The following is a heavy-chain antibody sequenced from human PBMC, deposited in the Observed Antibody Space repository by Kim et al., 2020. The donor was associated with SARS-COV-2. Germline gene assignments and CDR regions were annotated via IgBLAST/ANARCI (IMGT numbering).Heavy chain of an antibody. J-gene: IGHJ4*02. CDR3: VRDSGWYW. Sequence: GGSLRLSCAASGFTVGSNYMSWVRQAPGKGLEWVSVIYTGGSTHYADSVKGRFTTSRDNSKNTLYLQMNSLRVEDMAVYYCVRDSGWYWGGQGTPVIVSS. D-gene: IGHD6-19*01. V-gene: IGHV3-53*01. CDR2: IYTGGST. CDR1: GFTVGSNY.